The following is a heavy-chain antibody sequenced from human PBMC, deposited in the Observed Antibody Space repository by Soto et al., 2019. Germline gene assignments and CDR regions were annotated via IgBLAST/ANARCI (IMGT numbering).Heavy chain of an antibody. CDR3: SKDTLSFNGYDCIFDQ. J-gene: IGHJ4*02. V-gene: IGHV3-30*18. CDR1: GFTFRNYG. Sequence: QVHLTESGGGVVQPGKSLRLSCSVSGFTFRNYGMHWVRQSPGKGLEWVALILHDGSRKYYGDSVKGRFTISRDNLSNXLYLQMDSLRPEDTGVYFCSKDTLSFNGYDCIFDQWGQGTVVTVSA. D-gene: IGHD5-12*01. CDR2: ILHDGSRK.